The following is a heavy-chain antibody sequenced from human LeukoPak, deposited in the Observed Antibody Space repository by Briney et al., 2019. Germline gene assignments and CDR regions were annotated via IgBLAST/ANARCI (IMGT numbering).Heavy chain of an antibody. CDR3: ATEIYDVNVDY. J-gene: IGHJ4*02. Sequence: GGSLRLSCAASGFTVSSNYMSWVRQAPGKGLEWVSVIYSGGSTYYADSVKGRFTISRDNSKNTLYLQMNSLRAEDTAVYYCATEIYDVNVDYWGRGTLVTVSS. V-gene: IGHV3-53*01. D-gene: IGHD3-3*01. CDR1: GFTVSSNY. CDR2: IYSGGST.